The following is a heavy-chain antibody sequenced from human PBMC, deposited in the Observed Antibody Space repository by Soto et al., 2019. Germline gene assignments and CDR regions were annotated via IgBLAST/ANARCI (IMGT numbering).Heavy chain of an antibody. CDR3: ARRWGEGRVDS. V-gene: IGHV4-4*02. CDR2: IYHSGNT. Sequence: QVQLQESGPGLVKPSGTLSLTCAVSGGSISSSNWWSWVRQPPGKGLEWIGEIYHSGNTNYNPSRTRRVAMAVDKSTNQFSLKLSSFTAADTAVYYCARRWGEGRVDSWGQGPLVTVSS. CDR1: GGSISSSNW. D-gene: IGHD3-10*01. J-gene: IGHJ4*02.